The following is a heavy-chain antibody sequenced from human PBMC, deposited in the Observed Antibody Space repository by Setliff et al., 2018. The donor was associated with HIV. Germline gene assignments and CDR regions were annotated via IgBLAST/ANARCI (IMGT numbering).Heavy chain of an antibody. V-gene: IGHV4-39*01. J-gene: IGHJ3*02. CDR1: GGSLSSSNYY. CDR3: ASGQWLEHAFDI. Sequence: SETLSLTCTVSGGSLSSSNYYCGWIRQPPGKGLEWIGSIYYSGNTYYNPSLKSRVTISGDTSKKQFSLRLSSVTVADTAVYYCASGQWLEHAFDIWGQGTVVTVSS. D-gene: IGHD6-19*01. CDR2: IYYSGNT.